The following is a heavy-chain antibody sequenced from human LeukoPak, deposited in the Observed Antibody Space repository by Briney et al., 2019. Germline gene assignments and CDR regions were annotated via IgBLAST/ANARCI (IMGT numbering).Heavy chain of an antibody. Sequence: GGSLRLSCAASGFTFSTYGMNWVRQAPGKGLEWVSSISSSSGFIYYADSVKGRFTISRDNAKNSLYLQMNSLRAEDTAVYYCARVRSSSQTYAFDIWGQGTMVTVSS. J-gene: IGHJ3*02. D-gene: IGHD2-2*01. CDR3: ARVRSSSQTYAFDI. V-gene: IGHV3-21*01. CDR1: GFTFSTYG. CDR2: ISSSSGFI.